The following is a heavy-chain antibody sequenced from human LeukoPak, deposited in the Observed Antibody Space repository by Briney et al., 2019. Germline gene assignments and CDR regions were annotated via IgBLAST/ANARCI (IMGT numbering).Heavy chain of an antibody. D-gene: IGHD2-2*01. CDR2: IYTSGST. V-gene: IGHV4-4*09. J-gene: IGHJ6*03. CDR1: GGSISSYY. Sequence: PSETLSLTCTVSGGSISSYYWSWIRQPPGKGLEWIGYIYTSGSTNYNPSLKSRVTISVDTSKNQFSLKLSSVTAADTAVYYCARHGPGYRSSTSCYGLYYYYMDVWGKGTTVTVSS. CDR3: ARHGPGYRSSTSCYGLYYYYMDV.